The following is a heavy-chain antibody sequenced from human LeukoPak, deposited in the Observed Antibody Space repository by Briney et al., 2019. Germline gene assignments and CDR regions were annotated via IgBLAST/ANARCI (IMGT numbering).Heavy chain of an antibody. Sequence: PSETLSLTCTVSGGSISSYYWSWIRQPPGKELEWIGSVYYGGLTKYNPSLKSRLTVSMETSTNQFSLKLASVSATDTAVYYCATDRGLEGYFDTWGQGVLVTVSS. D-gene: IGHD3-3*01. CDR3: ATDRGLEGYFDT. V-gene: IGHV4-59*12. CDR1: GGSISSYY. CDR2: VYYGGLT. J-gene: IGHJ4*02.